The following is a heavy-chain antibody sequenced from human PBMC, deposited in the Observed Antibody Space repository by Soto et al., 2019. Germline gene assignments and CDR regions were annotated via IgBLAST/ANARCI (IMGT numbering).Heavy chain of an antibody. Sequence: QVQLVQSGAEVKKPGSSVKVSCKASGGTFSSYAISWVRQAPGQGLEWMGGIIPIFGTANYAQKFQGRVTITADESTSTAYMELSTLRSEDTAVYYCARDLKTQIHLWLKHYYCFGMDVWGQGTTVTVSS. V-gene: IGHV1-69*12. CDR3: ARDLKTQIHLWLKHYYCFGMDV. D-gene: IGHD5-18*01. CDR1: GGTFSSYA. CDR2: IIPIFGTA. J-gene: IGHJ6*02.